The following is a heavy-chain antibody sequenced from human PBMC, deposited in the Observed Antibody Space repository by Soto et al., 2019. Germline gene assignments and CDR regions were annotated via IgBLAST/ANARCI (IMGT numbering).Heavy chain of an antibody. CDR1: GGTFNSFS. V-gene: IGHV1-69*06. Sequence: QVQLVQSGAEVKTPGSSVKVSCRASGGTFNSFSIDWVRQAPGQGLEWMGGIIPMSGRPNYAQRFQGRVTFSADKSTNTIYMEVNSLTYEDTAVYYCTRRGRQSANWFDHWGQGTLVTVSS. J-gene: IGHJ5*02. CDR2: IIPMSGRP. CDR3: TRRGRQSANWFDH.